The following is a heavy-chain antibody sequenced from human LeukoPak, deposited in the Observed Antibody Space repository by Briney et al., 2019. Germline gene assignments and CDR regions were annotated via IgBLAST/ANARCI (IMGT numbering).Heavy chain of an antibody. Sequence: GGSLRLSCAASGFTFNGYWMSWVRQAPGKGLEWVSYISSSNSPIYYADSLRGRFTISRDNAKNSLFLQMNSLRVEDTAVYYCAREPSGVLGLDYWGQGTLVTVSS. CDR3: AREPSGVLGLDY. V-gene: IGHV3-48*01. CDR1: GFTFNGYW. CDR2: ISSSNSPI. D-gene: IGHD3-10*01. J-gene: IGHJ4*02.